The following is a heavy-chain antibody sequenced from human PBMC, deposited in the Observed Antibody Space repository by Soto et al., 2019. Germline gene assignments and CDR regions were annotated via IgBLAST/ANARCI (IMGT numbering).Heavy chain of an antibody. CDR1: GFTFSSYG. CDR2: RWYDGSNK. CDR3: ARDLGGAVAGTFYNWFDP. D-gene: IGHD6-19*01. V-gene: IGHV3-33*01. Sequence: QVQLVESGGGVVQPGRSLRLSCAASGFTFSSYGMHWVRQAPGKGLEWVAVRWYDGSNKYYADSVKGRFTISRDNSKNTLYLQMNSLRAEGTAVYYCARDLGGAVAGTFYNWFDPWGQGTLVTVSS. J-gene: IGHJ5*02.